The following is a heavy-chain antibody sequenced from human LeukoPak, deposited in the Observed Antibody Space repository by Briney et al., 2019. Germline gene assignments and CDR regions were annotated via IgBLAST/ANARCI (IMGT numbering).Heavy chain of an antibody. CDR2: ISGSGGST. J-gene: IGHJ4*02. CDR3: AKDHAAGILQYYFDY. V-gene: IGHV3-23*01. D-gene: IGHD6-13*01. Sequence: PGGSLRLSCAASGFTFSSYAMSWVRQAPGKGLEWVSAISGSGGSTYYADSVKGRFTISRDNSKNTLYLQMNSLRAEDTAVYYCAKDHAAGILQYYFDYWGQGTLVTVSS. CDR1: GFTFSSYA.